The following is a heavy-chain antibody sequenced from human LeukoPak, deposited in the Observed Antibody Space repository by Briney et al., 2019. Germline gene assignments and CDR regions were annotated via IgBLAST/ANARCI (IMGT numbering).Heavy chain of an antibody. V-gene: IGHV3-21*01. Sequence: GGSLRLSCAASGFTFSSYRMNWVRQAPGKGLEWVSSISSSSIYIYYAGSLKGRFTISRDNAKNSLYLQMNSLRAEDTAVYYCARGRDGYNLVDAFDIWGQGIMVTVSS. D-gene: IGHD5-24*01. CDR2: ISSSSIYI. CDR1: GFTFSSYR. J-gene: IGHJ3*02. CDR3: ARGRDGYNLVDAFDI.